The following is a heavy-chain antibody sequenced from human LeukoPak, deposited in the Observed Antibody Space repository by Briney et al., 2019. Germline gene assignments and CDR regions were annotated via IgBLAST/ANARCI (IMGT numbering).Heavy chain of an antibody. CDR1: GGSISSSSYY. CDR3: ARDAAAAGRGFRPLWYFDL. Sequence: PSETLSLTCTVSGGSISSSSYYWGWIRQPPGKGLEWIGSIYYSGSTYYYPSLKSRVTISADTSKNQFSLKLSSVTAADTAVYYCARDAAAAGRGFRPLWYFDLWGRGTLVTVSS. D-gene: IGHD6-13*01. V-gene: IGHV4-39*07. J-gene: IGHJ2*01. CDR2: IYYSGST.